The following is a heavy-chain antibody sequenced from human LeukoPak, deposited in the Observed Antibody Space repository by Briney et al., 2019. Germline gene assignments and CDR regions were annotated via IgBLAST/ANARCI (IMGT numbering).Heavy chain of an antibody. V-gene: IGHV1-18*01. CDR2: ISAYNDNT. Sequence: ASVKVSCKASGGTFSSYAISWVRQAPGQGLEWMGWISAYNDNTNFAQKLQGRVTMTTDTSTSTAYMELRSLRSDDTAVYYCARSDVMDVWGQGTTVTVSS. J-gene: IGHJ6*02. CDR3: ARSDVMDV. CDR1: GGTFSSYA.